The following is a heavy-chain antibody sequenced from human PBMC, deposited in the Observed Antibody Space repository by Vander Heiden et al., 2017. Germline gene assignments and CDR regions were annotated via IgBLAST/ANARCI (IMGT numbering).Heavy chain of an antibody. CDR1: GGSIPSSSRY. D-gene: IGHD5-18*01. CDR2: IYFSGST. CDR3: ARLRGYTYGPPGY. Sequence: QLQLQESGPGLVKPSETLSLTCTVSGGSIPSSSRYWGWVRQPPGKGLEWIGSIYFSGSTYYNPSLKSRVTISINTSKNQFSLNLNSVTAADTAVYYCARLRGYTYGPPGYWGQGTLVTVSS. J-gene: IGHJ4*02. V-gene: IGHV4-39*01.